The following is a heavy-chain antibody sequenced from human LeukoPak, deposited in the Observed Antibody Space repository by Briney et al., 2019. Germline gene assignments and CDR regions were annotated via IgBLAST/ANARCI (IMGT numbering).Heavy chain of an antibody. CDR3: ARGTIFGVAYIDY. V-gene: IGHV1-69*04. CDR2: IIPILGIA. Sequence: ASVEVSCKASGGTFSSYAISWVRQAPGQGLEWMGRIIPILGIANYAQKFQGRVTVTADKSTSTAYMELSSLRSEDTAVYYCARGTIFGVAYIDYWGQGTLVTVSS. CDR1: GGTFSSYA. J-gene: IGHJ4*02. D-gene: IGHD3-3*01.